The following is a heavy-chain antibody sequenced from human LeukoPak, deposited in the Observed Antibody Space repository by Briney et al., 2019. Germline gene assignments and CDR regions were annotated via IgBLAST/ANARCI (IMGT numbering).Heavy chain of an antibody. CDR1: EFVFSDYY. J-gene: IGHJ4*02. CDR3: AREMEGDYGSGTFFDL. D-gene: IGHD3-10*01. CDR2: ISNSGSTI. V-gene: IGHV3-11*01. Sequence: GGSLRLSCAASEFVFSDYYMSWIRQAPGKGLEWVSYISNSGSTIYYADSVKGRITISRDNVKNSLYLQMNGLRAEDTAVYYCAREMEGDYGSGTFFDLWGQGNMVTVSS.